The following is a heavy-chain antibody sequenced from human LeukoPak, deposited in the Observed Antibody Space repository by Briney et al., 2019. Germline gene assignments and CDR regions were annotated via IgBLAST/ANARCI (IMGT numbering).Heavy chain of an antibody. CDR2: IKEDGSEK. CDR3: ARIYLKVASAS. CDR1: GFTFTSYW. Sequence: GGSLRLSCAASGFTFTSYWMSWVRQAPGKGLEWVANIKEDGSEKYYVDSVKGRFTISRDNAKNSVSLQMNSLRAEDTAVYYCARIYLKVASASWGQGTLVTVSS. J-gene: IGHJ5*02. V-gene: IGHV3-7*01. D-gene: IGHD5-12*01.